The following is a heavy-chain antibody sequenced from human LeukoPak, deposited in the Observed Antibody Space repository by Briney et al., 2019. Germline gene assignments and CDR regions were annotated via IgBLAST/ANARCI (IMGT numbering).Heavy chain of an antibody. CDR3: VKDRCDRATCPEV. CDR1: GFTFNSYA. Sequence: GGSLRLSCAASGFTFNSYAMSWVRQAPGKGLEWVSLISGSGGATYYADSMKGRFTISRDNSKNTLYLQMSSLRAEDTALYYCVKDRCDRATCPEVWGQGTLVTVSS. CDR2: ISGSGGAT. J-gene: IGHJ4*02. V-gene: IGHV3-23*01. D-gene: IGHD2-21*01.